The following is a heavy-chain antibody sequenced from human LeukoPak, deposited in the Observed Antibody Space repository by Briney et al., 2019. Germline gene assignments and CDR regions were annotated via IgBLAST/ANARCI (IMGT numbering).Heavy chain of an antibody. V-gene: IGHV3-7*01. Sequence: GGSLRLSWAASGFTFSTYWMSWVRQAPAKGLEWVANINLDGSTKNYVGSVKGRFTISRDNAKSSLDLQMNNLRAEDTAVYYCARDTKEGTSDYWGQGTLVTVSS. CDR1: GFTFSTYW. D-gene: IGHD3-10*01. CDR2: INLDGSTK. J-gene: IGHJ4*02. CDR3: ARDTKEGTSDY.